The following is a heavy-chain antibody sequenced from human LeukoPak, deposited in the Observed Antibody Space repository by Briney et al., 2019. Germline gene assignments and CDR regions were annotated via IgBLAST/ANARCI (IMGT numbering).Heavy chain of an antibody. CDR2: IYYSGST. V-gene: IGHV4-39*01. J-gene: IGHJ5*02. D-gene: IGHD6-19*01. Sequence: PSETLSLTCTVSGGSISRSSYYWGWIRQPPGKGREWIGSIYYSGSTYYNPSLKSRVTISVHTSKNQSSLKLSSGTAADTAVYYCARRAGGWYLDWFDPWGQGTLVTVSS. CDR1: GGSISRSSYY. CDR3: ARRAGGWYLDWFDP.